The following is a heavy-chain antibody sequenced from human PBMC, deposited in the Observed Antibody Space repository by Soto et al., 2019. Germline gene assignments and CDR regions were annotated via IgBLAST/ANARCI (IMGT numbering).Heavy chain of an antibody. Sequence: EVQLVESGGGLVQPGGSLRLSCAASGFTFSSYSMNWVRQAPGKGLEWVSYISSSSSTIYYADSVKGRFTMSRDNAKNSRYLQMNSLRAEDTAVYYCARHPERIAEIGWFDPWGQGTLVTVSS. CDR1: GFTFSSYS. CDR3: ARHPERIAEIGWFDP. V-gene: IGHV3-48*01. D-gene: IGHD6-13*01. CDR2: ISSSSSTI. J-gene: IGHJ5*02.